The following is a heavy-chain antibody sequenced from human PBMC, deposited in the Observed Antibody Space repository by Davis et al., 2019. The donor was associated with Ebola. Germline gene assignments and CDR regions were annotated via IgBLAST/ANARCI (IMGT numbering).Heavy chain of an antibody. J-gene: IGHJ4*02. D-gene: IGHD6-19*01. CDR3: ARGGRSAWYEYYFDY. CDR1: GFTFSSYG. V-gene: IGHV3-33*01. CDR2: IWYDGSNK. Sequence: GESLKISCAASGFTFSSYGMHWVRQAPGKGLEWVAVIWYDGSNKYYADSVKGRFTISRDNSKNTLFLQMNSLRAEDTAVYYCARGGRSAWYEYYFDYWGQGTLVTVSS.